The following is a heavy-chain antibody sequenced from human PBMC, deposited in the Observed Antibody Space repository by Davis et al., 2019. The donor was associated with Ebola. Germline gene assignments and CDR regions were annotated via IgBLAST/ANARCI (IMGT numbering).Heavy chain of an antibody. CDR3: ASITKAYYYGMDV. D-gene: IGHD3-3*01. V-gene: IGHV3-21*01. Sequence: GESLKISCAASGFTFSSYSMNWVRQAPGKGLEWVSSISSSSSYIYYADSVKGRFTISRDNAKNSLYLQMNSLRAEDTAVYYCASITKAYYYGMDVWGQGTTVTVSS. J-gene: IGHJ6*02. CDR1: GFTFSSYS. CDR2: ISSSSSYI.